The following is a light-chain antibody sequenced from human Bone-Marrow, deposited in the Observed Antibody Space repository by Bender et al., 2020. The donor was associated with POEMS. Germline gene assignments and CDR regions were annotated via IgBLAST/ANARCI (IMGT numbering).Light chain of an antibody. J-gene: IGLJ3*02. V-gene: IGLV2-14*03. CDR1: SSDVGGYNY. Sequence: QSVLTQAASVSGSPGQSITISCTGTSSDVGGYNYVSWYQHHPGKAPKLMIYDVSNRPSGVSNRFSGSKSGNTASLTISGLQAEDEADYYCSSYISSGAWVFGGGTILTVL. CDR2: DVS. CDR3: SSYISSGAWV.